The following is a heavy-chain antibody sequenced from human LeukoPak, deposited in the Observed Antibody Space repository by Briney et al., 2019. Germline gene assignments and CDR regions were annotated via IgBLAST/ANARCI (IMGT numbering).Heavy chain of an antibody. V-gene: IGHV3-33*01. D-gene: IGHD1-1*01. Sequence: PGGSLRPSCALAGLRFTNFCMDDVGQAPGKGLEWVAVIWYDGSNKYYADSVKGRFTISRDNSKNTLYVQMSSLRAEDTAVYYCARCNNGGWGYSDYWGQGSLVTVSS. CDR1: GLRFTNFC. CDR2: IWYDGSNK. J-gene: IGHJ4*02. CDR3: ARCNNGGWGYSDY.